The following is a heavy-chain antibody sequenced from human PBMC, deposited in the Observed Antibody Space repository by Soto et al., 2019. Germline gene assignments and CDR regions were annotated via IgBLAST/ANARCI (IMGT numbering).Heavy chain of an antibody. CDR3: AREYYYGSGRGTD. CDR2: INHSGST. CDR1: GGSFSGYY. D-gene: IGHD3-10*01. J-gene: IGHJ4*02. Sequence: SQTLSLTCAVYGGSFSGYYWSWIRQPPGKGLEWIGEINHSGSTNYNPSLKSRVTISVDTSKNQFSLKLSSVTAADTAVYYCAREYYYGSGRGTDWGQGTLVTVSS. V-gene: IGHV4-34*01.